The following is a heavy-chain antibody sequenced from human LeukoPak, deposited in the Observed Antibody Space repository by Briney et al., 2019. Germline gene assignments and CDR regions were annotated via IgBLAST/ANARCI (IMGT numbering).Heavy chain of an antibody. J-gene: IGHJ4*02. CDR2: IYYSGST. V-gene: IGHV4-59*08. CDR3: ARLGSGCLDC. D-gene: IGHD6-19*01. Sequence: PSETLSLTCTVSGGSISSYYWSWIRQPPGKGLEWIGYIYYSGSTNYNSSLKSRVTISLNTSKNQFSLKLSSVTAADTAVYYCARLGSGCLDCWGQGALVTVSS. CDR1: GGSISSYY.